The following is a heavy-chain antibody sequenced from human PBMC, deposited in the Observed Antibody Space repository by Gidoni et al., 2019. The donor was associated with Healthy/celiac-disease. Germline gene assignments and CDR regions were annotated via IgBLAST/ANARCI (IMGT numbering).Heavy chain of an antibody. CDR3: ARDSGKAATDAFDI. Sequence: QVQLQESGPGLVKPSQTLSLTCTVSGGSISRGGYYWSWIRQHPGKGLEWIGYIYYSGSTYYNPSLKSRVTISVDTSKNQFSLKLSSVTAADTAVYYCARDSGKAATDAFDIWGQGTMVTVSS. J-gene: IGHJ3*02. D-gene: IGHD2-15*01. V-gene: IGHV4-31*03. CDR1: GGSISRGGYY. CDR2: IYYSGST.